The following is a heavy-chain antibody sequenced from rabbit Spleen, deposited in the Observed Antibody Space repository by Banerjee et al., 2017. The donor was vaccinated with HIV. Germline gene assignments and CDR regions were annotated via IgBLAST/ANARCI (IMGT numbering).Heavy chain of an antibody. CDR3: ARDTGSSFSSYGMDL. CDR2: IDSGSSGFT. D-gene: IGHD8-1*01. V-gene: IGHV1S45*01. CDR1: GFTLSSYYM. J-gene: IGHJ6*01. Sequence: QEHLKESGGGLVQPGGSLKLSCTASGFTLSSYYMNWVRQAPGKGLEWIVCIDSGSSGFTYFASWAKGRFTISKTSSTTVTLQMTSLTAADTATYFCARDTGSSFSSYGMDLWGQGTLVTVS.